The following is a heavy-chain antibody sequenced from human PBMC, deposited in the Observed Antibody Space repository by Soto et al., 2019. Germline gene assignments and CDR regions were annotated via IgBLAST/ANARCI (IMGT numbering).Heavy chain of an antibody. V-gene: IGHV5-51*01. J-gene: IGHJ4*02. CDR3: ASQRYLDY. CDR1: GYIFRNYW. Sequence: GESLKISCQASGYIFRNYWIGWVRQMPGKGLEWMGTIYPGDSNIKYNPSFQGHVTISADKSLSTTYLHWSTLEASDTAMSYCASQRYLDYWGQGTLVTVSS. CDR2: IYPGDSNI.